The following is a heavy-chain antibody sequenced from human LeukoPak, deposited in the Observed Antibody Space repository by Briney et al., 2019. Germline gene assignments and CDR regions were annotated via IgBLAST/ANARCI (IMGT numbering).Heavy chain of an antibody. CDR1: GGTFSSYA. V-gene: IGHV1-69*13. D-gene: IGHD3-16*02. CDR3: ARDRRLRLGELSPH. J-gene: IGHJ4*02. Sequence: GASVKVSCKASGGTFSSYAISWVRQAPGQGLEWMGGIIPIFGTANYAQKFQGRVTITADESTSTAYMELRSLRSDDTAVYYCARDRRLRLGELSPHWGQGTLVTVSS. CDR2: IIPIFGTA.